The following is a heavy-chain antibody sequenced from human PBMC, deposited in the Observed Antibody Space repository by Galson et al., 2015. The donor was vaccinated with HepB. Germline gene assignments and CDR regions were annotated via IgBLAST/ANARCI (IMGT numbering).Heavy chain of an antibody. CDR1: GFSFSNFA. CDR2: IGGSEK. V-gene: IGHV3-7*03. J-gene: IGHJ4*02. Sequence: SLRLSCAASGFSFSNFAMTWVRQAPGKGLEWVSAIGGSEKYYVDSVKGRFTISRDNAKNSLYLQMNSLRAEDTAVYYCARDALGSGYYRVFGYWGQGTLVTVSS. D-gene: IGHD3-22*01. CDR3: ARDALGSGYYRVFGY.